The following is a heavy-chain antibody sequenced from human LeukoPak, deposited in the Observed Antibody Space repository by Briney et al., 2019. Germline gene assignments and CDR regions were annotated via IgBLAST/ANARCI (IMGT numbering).Heavy chain of an antibody. Sequence: SETLSLTCTVSGGSISSYYWSWIRQPPGKGLEWIGYIYCSGSTNYNPSLKSRVTISVDTSKNQFSLKLSSVTAADTAVYYCARSYSSSWYYFDYWGQGTLVTVSS. CDR3: ARSYSSSWYYFDY. CDR2: IYCSGST. V-gene: IGHV4-59*08. CDR1: GGSISSYY. J-gene: IGHJ4*02. D-gene: IGHD6-13*01.